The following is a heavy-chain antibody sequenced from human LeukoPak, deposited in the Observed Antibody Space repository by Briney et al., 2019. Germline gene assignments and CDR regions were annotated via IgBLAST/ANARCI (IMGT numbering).Heavy chain of an antibody. CDR3: ARLNWDDGEVSGFDQ. D-gene: IGHD1-26*01. CDR2: IKQDEREI. CDR1: GFSFRNTW. V-gene: IGHV3-7*01. Sequence: GSLRLSCTTSGFSFRNTWVSWVRQAPGKGLEWVANIKQDEREIYYGDSVKGRFTISRDNAKRSLYLQMNNLRVEDTAVYYCARLNWDDGEVSGFDQWGQGILVTVSS. J-gene: IGHJ5*02.